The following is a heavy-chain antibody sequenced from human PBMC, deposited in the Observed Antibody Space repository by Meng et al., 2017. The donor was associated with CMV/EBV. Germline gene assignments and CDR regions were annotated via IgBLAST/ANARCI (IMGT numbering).Heavy chain of an antibody. V-gene: IGHV4-61*01. CDR1: GGSVSSGSYY. CDR3: ARGTFGVVTKAIDY. J-gene: IGHJ4*02. Sequence: GSLRLSCTVSGGSVSSGSYYWSWIRQPPGKGLEWIGYIYYSGSTNYNPSLKSRVTISVDTSKNQFSLKLSSVTAADTAVYYCARGTFGVVTKAIDYWGQGTRVTVSS. D-gene: IGHD3-3*02. CDR2: IYYSGST.